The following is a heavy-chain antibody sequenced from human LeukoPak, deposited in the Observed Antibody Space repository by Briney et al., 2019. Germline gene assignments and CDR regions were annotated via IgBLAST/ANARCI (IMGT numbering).Heavy chain of an antibody. J-gene: IGHJ4*02. CDR1: GGSIASGNFY. CDR2: IRYSGRA. V-gene: IGHV4-31*03. D-gene: IGHD2-21*02. Sequence: PSETLSLTCTVSGGSIASGNFYWSWIRQHPGKGLEWIANIRYSGRAYYNPSLKSRVTISVDTSKNEFSLNLSSVTAADTAVYYCARVVSDCPSDCSKGFLDNWGQGTLVTVSS. CDR3: ARVVSDCPSDCSKGFLDN.